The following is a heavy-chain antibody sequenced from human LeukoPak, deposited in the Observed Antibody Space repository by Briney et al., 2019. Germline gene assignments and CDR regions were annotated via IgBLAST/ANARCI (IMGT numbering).Heavy chain of an antibody. CDR2: ISWDGART. CDR3: AKSHYYHSSTKTAYLDS. Sequence: GGSLRLSCAASGFSFDDYAMHWVRQPPGKGLEWVSLISWDGARTYYADSVKGRFTISRDNNKNSLYLQMNSLRSEDTAFYYCAKSHYYHSSTKTAYLDSWGQGTLVTVSS. J-gene: IGHJ4*02. D-gene: IGHD3-22*01. CDR1: GFSFDDYA. V-gene: IGHV3-43D*03.